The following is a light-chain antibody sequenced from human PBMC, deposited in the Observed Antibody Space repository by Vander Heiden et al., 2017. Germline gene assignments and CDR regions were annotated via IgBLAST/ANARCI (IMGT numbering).Light chain of an antibody. CDR2: QDS. J-gene: IGLJ2*01. V-gene: IGLV3-1*01. Sequence: SYELTQPPSVSVSLGQTASITCSGDKLGDKYACWYQQKPGPTPVLVIDQDSKQPSGIPERFSGSNSGNTAPLTISGTQAMDEADYYCQAWDSSTVVFGGGTKLTVL. CDR1: KLGDKY. CDR3: QAWDSSTVV.